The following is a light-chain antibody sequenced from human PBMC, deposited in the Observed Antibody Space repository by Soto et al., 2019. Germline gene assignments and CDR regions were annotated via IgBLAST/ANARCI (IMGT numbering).Light chain of an antibody. J-gene: IGKJ4*01. CDR2: DAS. V-gene: IGKV1-33*01. Sequence: DLQMTQSPSSLSASVGDRVTITCQASQDISNYLNWYQQKPGKAPKLLIYDASNLETGVPSRFSGSGSGTDFTFTISSLQPEDNATYYCQQYDNLPRWAFGGGTKVEIK. CDR3: QQYDNLPRWA. CDR1: QDISNY.